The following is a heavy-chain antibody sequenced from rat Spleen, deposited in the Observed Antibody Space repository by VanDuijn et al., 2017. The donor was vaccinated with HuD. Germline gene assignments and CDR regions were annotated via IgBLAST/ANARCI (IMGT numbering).Heavy chain of an antibody. CDR1: GYSITSNF. CDR2: ISYSGSA. CDR3: ATHGYGGYSAPFAY. Sequence: EVQLQESGPGLVKPSQSLSLTCSVTGYSITSNFWGWIRKFPGNKMEWMGYISYSGSASYNPSLKSRGSITRDTSKNQFFLQLNSVTNEDTATYYCATHGYGGYSAPFAYWGQGTLVTVSS. J-gene: IGHJ3*01. D-gene: IGHD1-11*01. V-gene: IGHV3-1*01.